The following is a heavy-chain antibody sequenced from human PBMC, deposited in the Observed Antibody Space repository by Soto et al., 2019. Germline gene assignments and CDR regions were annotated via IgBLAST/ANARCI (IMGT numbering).Heavy chain of an antibody. CDR1: GLIFSDYH. CDR3: AMLGGWSGGSSGMDV. CDR2: IRRKANSYTT. Sequence: EVHLVESGGGLVQPGGSLRLSCAASGLIFSDYHMDWVRQAPGKGLEWVGRIRRKANSYTTEYAASVKGRFTISRDDSKNSLYLQMNSLKSEDTAVYYCAMLGGWSGGSSGMDVWGQGNTVTVSS. V-gene: IGHV3-72*01. J-gene: IGHJ6*02. D-gene: IGHD6-19*01.